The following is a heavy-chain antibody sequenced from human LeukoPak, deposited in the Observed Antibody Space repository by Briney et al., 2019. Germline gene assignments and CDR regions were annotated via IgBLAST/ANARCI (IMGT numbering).Heavy chain of an antibody. V-gene: IGHV4-30-4*07. CDR2: ISFSGST. D-gene: IGHD1-26*01. J-gene: IGHJ6*03. Sequence: SETLSLTCAVSGGSISSGGYSWSWIRQPPGNGLEWIGYISFSGSTYYNPSLKSRVTISVDTSKNQFSLKLSSVTAADTAVYYCARGARWELPHGYYYYYMDVWGKGTTVTISS. CDR1: GGSISSGGYS. CDR3: ARGARWELPHGYYYYYMDV.